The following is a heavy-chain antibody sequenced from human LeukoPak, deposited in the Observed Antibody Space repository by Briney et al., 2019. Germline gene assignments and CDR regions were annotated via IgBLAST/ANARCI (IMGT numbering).Heavy chain of an antibody. CDR1: GYTFTGYY. CDR2: INPNSGGT. D-gene: IGHD3-22*01. V-gene: IGHV1-2*02. CDR3: ARYYYDSSSFDY. Sequence: VASVKVSCKASGYTFTGYYMHWVRQAPGQGLEWMGWINPNSGGTNYAQKFQGRVTMTRDTSISTAYMELSRLRSDDTAVYYCARYYYDSSSFDYWGQGTLVTVSS. J-gene: IGHJ4*02.